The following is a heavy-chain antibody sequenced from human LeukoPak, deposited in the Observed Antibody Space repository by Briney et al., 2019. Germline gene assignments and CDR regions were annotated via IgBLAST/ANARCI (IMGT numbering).Heavy chain of an antibody. V-gene: IGHV3-30*18. CDR3: AKDPGYSSGWLLDY. CDR1: GFTLSSYG. Sequence: PGRSLRLSCAASGFTLSSYGMHWVRQAPGKGLEWVAVISYDGSNKYYADSVKGRFTISRDNSKNTLYLQMNSLRAEDTAVYYCAKDPGYSSGWLLDYWGQGTLVTVSS. J-gene: IGHJ4*02. CDR2: ISYDGSNK. D-gene: IGHD6-19*01.